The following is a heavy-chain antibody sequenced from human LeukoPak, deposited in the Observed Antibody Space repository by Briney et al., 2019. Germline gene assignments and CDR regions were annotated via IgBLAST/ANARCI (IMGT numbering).Heavy chain of an antibody. V-gene: IGHV1-2*02. CDR1: GYTFAGYY. Sequence: GASVKVSCKASGYTFAGYYMHWVRQAPGQGLEWMGWINPNSGGTNYAQKFQGRVTMTRDTSISTAYMELSRLRSDDTAVYYCARVRGYSGPPEIWGQGTLVTVSS. CDR2: INPNSGGT. CDR3: ARVRGYSGPPEI. D-gene: IGHD5-12*01. J-gene: IGHJ4*02.